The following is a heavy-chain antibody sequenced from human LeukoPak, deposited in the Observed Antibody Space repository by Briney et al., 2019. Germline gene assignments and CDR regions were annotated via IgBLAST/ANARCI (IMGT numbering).Heavy chain of an antibody. CDR1: GYTFTSYG. Sequence: GASVKVSCKASGYTFTSYGISWVQQAPGQGLEWMGWISAYNGNTNYAQKLQGRVTMTTDTSTSTAYMELRSLRSDDTAVYYCARVVRGPSYDFWSGHTTHRENWFDPWGQGTLVTVSS. J-gene: IGHJ5*02. CDR2: ISAYNGNT. V-gene: IGHV1-18*01. D-gene: IGHD3-3*01. CDR3: ARVVRGPSYDFWSGHTTHRENWFDP.